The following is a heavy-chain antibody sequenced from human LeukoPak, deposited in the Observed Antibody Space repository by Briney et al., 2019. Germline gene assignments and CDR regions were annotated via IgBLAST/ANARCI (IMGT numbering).Heavy chain of an antibody. CDR2: IYTSGST. J-gene: IGHJ6*03. Sequence: PSETLSLTCTVSGGSISSSSYYWGWIRQPPGKGLEWIGRIYTSGSTNYNPSLKSRVTMSVDTSKTQFSLKLSSVTAADTAVYYCARCLTKTYYYYYMDVWGKGTTVTVSS. D-gene: IGHD3-9*01. CDR3: ARCLTKTYYYYYMDV. CDR1: GGSISSSSYY. V-gene: IGHV4-39*07.